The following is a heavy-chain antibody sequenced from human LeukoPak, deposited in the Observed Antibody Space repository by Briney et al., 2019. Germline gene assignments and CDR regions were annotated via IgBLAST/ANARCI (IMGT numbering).Heavy chain of an antibody. Sequence: GGSLRLSCAASGFTFSNAWMSWVRQAPGKGLEWVGRIKSKTEGGTTDYGAPVKGRFTISRDDSKNTLYLQMNSLKTEDTAVYYCTTGRRFDYWGQGNLVTVSS. V-gene: IGHV3-15*01. CDR3: TTGRRFDY. CDR1: GFTFSNAW. CDR2: IKSKTEGGTT. J-gene: IGHJ4*02.